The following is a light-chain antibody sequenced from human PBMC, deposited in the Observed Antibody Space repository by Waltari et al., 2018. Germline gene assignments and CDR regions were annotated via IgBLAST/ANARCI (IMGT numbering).Light chain of an antibody. V-gene: IGKV4-1*01. CDR1: QSVLYSSNNKNY. CDR2: WAC. CDR3: QQYYAAPWT. Sequence: DIVMTQSPDSLAVSLGERATNNCKSSQSVLYSSNNKNYLSWLQQKPGQPPKLLFYWACTRESGVPDRFSGSGSGTDFTLTISSLQAEDVAVYYCQQYYAAPWTFGQGTMVEIK. J-gene: IGKJ1*01.